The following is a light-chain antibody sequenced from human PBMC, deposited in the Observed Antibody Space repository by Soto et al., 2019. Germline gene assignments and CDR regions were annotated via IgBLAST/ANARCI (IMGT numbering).Light chain of an antibody. V-gene: IGLV2-14*01. CDR2: KVT. Sequence: QSALTQPASVSVSPGQSITISCTGTSSDVGGNKYVSWYQQYPGKVPKLLINKVTNRPSGVSYRFSGSTSGNTASLTISALLAEDEADYFCASSTSDSLYVFGTGTKLTVL. CDR1: SSDVGGNKY. CDR3: ASSTSDSLYV. J-gene: IGLJ1*01.